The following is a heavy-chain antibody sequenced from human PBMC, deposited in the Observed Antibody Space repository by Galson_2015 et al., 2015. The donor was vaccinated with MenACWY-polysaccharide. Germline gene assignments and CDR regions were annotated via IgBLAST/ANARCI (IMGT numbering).Heavy chain of an antibody. V-gene: IGHV1-8*01. CDR3: ARSLSPGPLRLYY. D-gene: IGHD2/OR15-2a*01. CDR1: GYTFTRYH. J-gene: IGHJ4*02. Sequence: SVKVSCKASGYTFTRYHINWVRQAPGQRLEWMGWMNPNSGNTGYAQKFQGRVTMTRDTSISTAYMDLSSLRTEDTAAYYCARSLSPGPLRLYYWGQVTLVHASS. CDR2: MNPNSGNT.